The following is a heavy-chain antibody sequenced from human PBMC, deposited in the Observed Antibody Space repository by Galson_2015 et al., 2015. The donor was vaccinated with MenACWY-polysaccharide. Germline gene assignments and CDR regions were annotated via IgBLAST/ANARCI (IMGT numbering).Heavy chain of an antibody. CDR2: IKQDGSAI. Sequence: SLRLSCAASGFTFSTYWMNWVRQAPGKGLEWVAIIKQDGSAIHYMDSVRGRFTISRDNAKNSLFLQMNSLRTEDTAVYYWAGGSGYLIDDWGQGTLVTVSS. J-gene: IGHJ4*02. V-gene: IGHV3-7*03. CDR3: AGGSGYLIDD. CDR1: GFTFSTYW. D-gene: IGHD2-2*03.